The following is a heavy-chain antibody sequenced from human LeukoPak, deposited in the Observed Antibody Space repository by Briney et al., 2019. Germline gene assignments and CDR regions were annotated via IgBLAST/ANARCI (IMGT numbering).Heavy chain of an antibody. J-gene: IGHJ6*03. Sequence: PSETLSLTCTVSGGSISSYYWSWIRQPAGKGLEWIGRIYTSGSTIYNPSVKSRVAMSVDTSKNQFSLKLSSLTAADTAVYYCARGRYESTRLSAYYYYYMDVWGKGTTVTVSS. V-gene: IGHV4-4*07. D-gene: IGHD1-14*01. CDR1: GGSISSYY. CDR2: IYTSGST. CDR3: ARGRYESTRLSAYYYYYMDV.